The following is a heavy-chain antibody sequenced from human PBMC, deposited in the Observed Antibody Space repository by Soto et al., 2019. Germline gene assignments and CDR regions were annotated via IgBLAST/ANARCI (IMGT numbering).Heavy chain of an antibody. Sequence: EVQLVESGGGLVQPGGSLRLSCAASGFTSGLTFSSYGLNWVRQAPGRGREWISYISSGTTTYYAESVKGRLTISRDNAKNSLYLQMNSLTAEDTAVYYCARGWSSSSMSAFDIWGQGTMVAVSP. CDR3: ARGWSSSSMSAFDI. CDR1: GFTSGLTFSSYG. D-gene: IGHD6-13*01. CDR2: ISSGTTT. J-gene: IGHJ3*02. V-gene: IGHV3-48*03.